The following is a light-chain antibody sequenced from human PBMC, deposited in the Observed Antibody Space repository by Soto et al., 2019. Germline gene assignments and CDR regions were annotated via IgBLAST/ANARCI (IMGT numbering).Light chain of an antibody. V-gene: IGKV3-20*01. Sequence: EIVLTQAPGTLSLSPEERATLSCRASQSVSSSYLAWYQQKPGQAPRLLIYGTSSRATAIPDRFSGSGSGTDFTLTISRLEPEDFAVYYCQQYGSSSWTFGQGTNVDI. J-gene: IGKJ1*01. CDR1: QSVSSSY. CDR3: QQYGSSSWT. CDR2: GTS.